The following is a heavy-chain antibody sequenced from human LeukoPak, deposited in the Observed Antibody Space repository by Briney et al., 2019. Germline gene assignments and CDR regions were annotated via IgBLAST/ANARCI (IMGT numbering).Heavy chain of an antibody. D-gene: IGHD3-16*02. CDR1: GYTFTNYA. CDR3: VAHQVDYVWGSYRYSDPFGN. Sequence: ASVKVSCKASGYTFTNYAIHWVRQAPGQRLEWMGWINAGNGNTKYSQEFQGRVTITRDTSASTAYMELSSLRSEDTAVYYCVAHQVDYVWGSYRYSDPFGNWGQGTLVTVSS. CDR2: INAGNGNT. J-gene: IGHJ4*02. V-gene: IGHV1-3*03.